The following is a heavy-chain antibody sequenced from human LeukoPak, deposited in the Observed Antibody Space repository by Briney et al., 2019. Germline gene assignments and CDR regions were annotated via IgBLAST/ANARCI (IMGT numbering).Heavy chain of an antibody. CDR2: IQQDGSEK. V-gene: IGHV3-7*04. D-gene: IGHD5-18*01. Sequence: GGSLRLSCAASGFTVSSNYMSWVRQAPGKGLEWVANIQQDGSEKYYVDSVKGRFTISRDNAKKSLFLQVCSLRGEDTAVYYCARDRGFSSGIDFWGQGTLVTVPS. J-gene: IGHJ4*02. CDR3: ARDRGFSSGIDF. CDR1: GFTVSSNY.